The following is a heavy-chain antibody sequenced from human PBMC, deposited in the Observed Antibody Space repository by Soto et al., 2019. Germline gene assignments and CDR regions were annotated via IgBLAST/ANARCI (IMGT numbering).Heavy chain of an antibody. V-gene: IGHV3-73*01. Sequence: GGSLRLSCAASGFTFSGSAMHWVRQAPGKGLEWVGRIRSKANSYATAYAASVKGRFTISRDDSKNTAYLQMNSLKTEDAAVYYCNGVGRYYGLDVWGQGTTVTVSS. J-gene: IGHJ6*02. CDR1: GFTFSGSA. CDR2: IRSKANSYAT. CDR3: NGVGRYYGLDV.